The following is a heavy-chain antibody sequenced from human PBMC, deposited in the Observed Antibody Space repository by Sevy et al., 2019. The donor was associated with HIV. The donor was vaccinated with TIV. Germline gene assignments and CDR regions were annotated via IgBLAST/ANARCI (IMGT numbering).Heavy chain of an antibody. CDR2: FDPEDGET. D-gene: IGHD3-22*01. Sequence: ASVKVSCKVSGYTLTQLSMHWVRQAPGKGLEWMGSFDPEDGETLYAQNFQGRVTMTEDTSTDTAYMALSSLRSEDTAIYYCAATKDYYDSSGSPFDYWGQGTLVTVSS. CDR1: GYTLTQLS. V-gene: IGHV1-24*01. J-gene: IGHJ4*02. CDR3: AATKDYYDSSGSPFDY.